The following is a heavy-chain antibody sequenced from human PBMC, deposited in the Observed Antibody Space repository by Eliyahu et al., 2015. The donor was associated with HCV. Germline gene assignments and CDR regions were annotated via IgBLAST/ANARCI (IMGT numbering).Heavy chain of an antibody. J-gene: IGHJ4*02. D-gene: IGHD3-10*01. CDR1: GYALTDLS. CDR3: TTPLWLAY. V-gene: IGHV1-24*01. CDR2: FDPEHDET. Sequence: QVQLEQSGAEVRKPGASVKVPCKVSGYALTDLSIHWXRQAPGKGLEWLGGFDPEHDETIYAQNLQGRLTMTEDTSINTAYKELTGLRSDDMATYYCTTPLWLAYWGQGTQVTVSS.